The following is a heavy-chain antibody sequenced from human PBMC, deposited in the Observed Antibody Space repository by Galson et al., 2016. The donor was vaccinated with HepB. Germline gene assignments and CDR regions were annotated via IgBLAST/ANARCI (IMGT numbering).Heavy chain of an antibody. CDR3: AKAIAMATIVD. Sequence: SLRLSCAASGFTFSNYGMHWVRQAPGKGLEWVAVISYDGTKKYYGDSVKGRFTISRDNSKNTLHLQMNSLRAEDTAVYYCAKAIAMATIVDWGQGTLVTVSS. D-gene: IGHD5-24*01. J-gene: IGHJ4*02. CDR1: GFTFSNYG. CDR2: ISYDGTKK. V-gene: IGHV3-30*18.